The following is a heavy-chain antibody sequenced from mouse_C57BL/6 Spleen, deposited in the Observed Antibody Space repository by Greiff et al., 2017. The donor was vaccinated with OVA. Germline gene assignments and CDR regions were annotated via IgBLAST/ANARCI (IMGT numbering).Heavy chain of an antibody. Sequence: EVQLQQSGPELVKPGASVKISCKASGYTFTDYYMNWVKQSHGKSLEWIGDINPNNGGTSYNQKFKGKATLTVDKSSSTAYMELRSLTSEDSAVYYCARENDGENYYAMDYWGQGTSVTVSS. V-gene: IGHV1-26*01. CDR3: ARENDGENYYAMDY. CDR1: GYTFTDYY. J-gene: IGHJ4*01. CDR2: INPNNGGT. D-gene: IGHD2-3*01.